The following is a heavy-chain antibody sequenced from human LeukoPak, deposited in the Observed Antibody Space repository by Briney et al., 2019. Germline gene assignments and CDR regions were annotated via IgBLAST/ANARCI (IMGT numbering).Heavy chain of an antibody. CDR3: AKVTYSGSYLDY. CDR2: INPNSGGT. J-gene: IGHJ4*02. D-gene: IGHD1-26*01. Sequence: GASVKVSCKASGYTFTDYYIHWVRQAPGQGLEWMGWINPNSGGTNYAQNFQGRVTMTRDTSISTAYMELTRLTSDDTAMYYCAKVTYSGSYLDYWGQGTLVTVSS. V-gene: IGHV1-2*02. CDR1: GYTFTDYY.